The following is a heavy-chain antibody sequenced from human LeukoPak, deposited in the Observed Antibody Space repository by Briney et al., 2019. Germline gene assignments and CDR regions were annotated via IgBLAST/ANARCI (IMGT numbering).Heavy chain of an antibody. CDR1: GFTFSSHG. J-gene: IGHJ4*02. Sequence: GGSLRLSCAASGFTFSSHGMCWVRQAPGRGLEWVSSISIGGDTTYSDSVKGRFTISRDNSKNTLYLKLDSLRAEDTAIYYCAKEIRPNDCWGQGTLVTVSS. CDR3: AKEIRPNDC. D-gene: IGHD4-17*01. V-gene: IGHV3-23*01. CDR2: ISIGGDTT.